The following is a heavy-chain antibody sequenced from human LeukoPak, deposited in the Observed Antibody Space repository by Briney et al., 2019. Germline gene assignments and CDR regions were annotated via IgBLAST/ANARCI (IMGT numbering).Heavy chain of an antibody. Sequence: PSETLSLTCTVSGGSVSRASYYWTWIRQPPGKGLEWIGYIYYSGSSDYNPSLKSRVTISLDTSKNQFSLKLNSVTAADTAVYYCATEYCDADCYFDSWGQGTLVTVSS. CDR1: GGSVSRASYY. D-gene: IGHD2-21*02. J-gene: IGHJ4*02. CDR2: IYYSGSS. CDR3: ATEYCDADCYFDS. V-gene: IGHV4-61*01.